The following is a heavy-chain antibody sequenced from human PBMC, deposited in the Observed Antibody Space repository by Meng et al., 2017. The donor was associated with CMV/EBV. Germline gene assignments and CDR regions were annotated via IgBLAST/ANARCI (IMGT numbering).Heavy chain of an antibody. V-gene: IGHV4-4*02. CDR2: IYHSGST. CDR1: GGSISSSNW. D-gene: IGHD2-2*01. J-gene: IGHJ6*02. CDR3: ARDLHDCSSTSCYRYYYYYYGMDV. Sequence: SETLSLTCAVSGGSISSSNWWSWVRQPPGKGLEWIGEIYHSGSTNYNPSLKSRVTISVDKSKNQFSLKLSSVTAADTAVYYCARDLHDCSSTSCYRYYYYYYGMDVWGQGTTVTVSS.